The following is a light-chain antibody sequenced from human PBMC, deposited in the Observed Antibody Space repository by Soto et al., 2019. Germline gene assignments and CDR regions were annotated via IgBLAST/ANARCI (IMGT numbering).Light chain of an antibody. V-gene: IGKV1-6*01. CDR2: AAS. J-gene: IGKJ1*01. CDR1: QDISIY. Sequence: AIHLTQSPSSLSASVGDRVTITCRASQDISIYLGWYQQKPGKAPKLLIYAASTLQSGVPSRFSGSASGTDFTLTISSLQPEDFATYYCLQDYNYPRAFGQGTKVDIK. CDR3: LQDYNYPRA.